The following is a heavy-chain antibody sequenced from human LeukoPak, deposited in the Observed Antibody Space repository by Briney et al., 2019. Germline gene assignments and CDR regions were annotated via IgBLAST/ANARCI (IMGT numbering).Heavy chain of an antibody. J-gene: IGHJ4*02. Sequence: GGSLRLSCAASGFTFSSYAMSWVRQAPGKGLEWVSAISGSGGSTYYADSVKGRFTISRDNSKNTLYLQMNSLRAEDTAVCYCANASYYDFWSGYYTYDYWGQGTLVTVSS. CDR3: ANASYYDFWSGYYTYDY. D-gene: IGHD3-3*01. CDR1: GFTFSSYA. CDR2: ISGSGGST. V-gene: IGHV3-23*01.